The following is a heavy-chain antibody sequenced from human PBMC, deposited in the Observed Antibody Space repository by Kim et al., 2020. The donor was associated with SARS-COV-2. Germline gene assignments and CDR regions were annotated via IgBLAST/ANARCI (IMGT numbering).Heavy chain of an antibody. Sequence: YAQKCQGRVTMTRDTSTSTVYMELSSLRSEDTAVYYCARVPRGWTRYFDYWGQGTLVTVSS. CDR3: ARVPRGWTRYFDY. D-gene: IGHD2-15*01. V-gene: IGHV1-46*01. J-gene: IGHJ4*02.